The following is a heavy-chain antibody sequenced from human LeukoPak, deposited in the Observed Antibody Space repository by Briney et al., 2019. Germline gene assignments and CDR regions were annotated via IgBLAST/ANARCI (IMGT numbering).Heavy chain of an antibody. D-gene: IGHD3-3*01. V-gene: IGHV3-7*01. J-gene: IGHJ4*02. CDR1: GFTFSSYR. CDR2: IKQDGSEK. Sequence: GGSLRLSCAASGFTFSSYRMSWVRQAPGKGLEWMANIKQDGSEKYYVDSVMDRFTISRDNAKNSLYLQMNSLRAEDTAVYYCARAGGFWSGYYYFDYWGQGTLVTVSS. CDR3: ARAGGFWSGYYYFDY.